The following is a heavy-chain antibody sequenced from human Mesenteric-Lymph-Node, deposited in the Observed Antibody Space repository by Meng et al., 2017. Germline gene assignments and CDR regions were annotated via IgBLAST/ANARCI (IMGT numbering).Heavy chain of an antibody. CDR1: GGSVNTGTYY. D-gene: IGHD3-3*01. CDR2: IFTSGST. V-gene: IGHV4-61*01. J-gene: IGHJ4*01. Sequence: QGQLQESGPGLVRPSETLSLICIVSGGSVNTGTYYWSWIRQPPGKGLEWIGYIFTSGSTDYNPSLKSRVTISVDASRNQFSLKLNSVTTADTALYFCARFDFWSGSYSFDYWGHGILVTVSS. CDR3: ARFDFWSGSYSFDY.